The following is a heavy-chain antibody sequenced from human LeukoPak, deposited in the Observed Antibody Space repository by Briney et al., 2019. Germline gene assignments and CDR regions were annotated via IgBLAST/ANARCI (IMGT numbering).Heavy chain of an antibody. V-gene: IGHV1-2*02. CDR3: ARGLYCTGGSCSTF. CDR2: INPKTGGT. J-gene: IGHJ4*02. Sequence: ASVKVSCKASGYTFTDYYIHWVRQAPGQGLEWMGWINPKTGGTNYAQRFQDRVTMTRDTSINTAYMDTSSLRSGDTAVYYCARGLYCTGGSCSTFWGQGSLVTVSS. D-gene: IGHD2-15*01. CDR1: GYTFTDYY.